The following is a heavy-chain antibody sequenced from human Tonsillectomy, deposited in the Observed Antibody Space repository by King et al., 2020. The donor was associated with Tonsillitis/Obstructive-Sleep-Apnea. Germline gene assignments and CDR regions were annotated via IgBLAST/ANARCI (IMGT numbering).Heavy chain of an antibody. CDR1: GGSISSGGSY. V-gene: IGHV4-31*03. J-gene: IGHJ5*02. CDR2: IYYSGST. Sequence: QLQESGPGLVKPSQTLSLTCTVSGGSISSGGSYWSWIRQHPGKGLEWIGYIYYSGSTYYNPSLKSRVTISVDTSKNQFSLKLSSVTAADTAVHYCARGLTLGYCSSTSCSRFDPWGQGTLVTVSS. D-gene: IGHD2-2*01. CDR3: ARGLTLGYCSSTSCSRFDP.